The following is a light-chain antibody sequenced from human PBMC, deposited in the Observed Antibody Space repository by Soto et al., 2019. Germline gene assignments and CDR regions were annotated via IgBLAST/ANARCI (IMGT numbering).Light chain of an antibody. CDR3: CSYAGSYTYVV. CDR2: DVS. V-gene: IGLV2-11*01. Sequence: QSALTQPASLSGSPGQSITISCTGTSSDVGGYKYVSWYQHHPGEAPKLIIYDVSKRPSGVPDRFSGSKSGNTASLTISGLQAEDEADYYCCSYAGSYTYVVFGGGTQLTVL. CDR1: SSDVGGYKY. J-gene: IGLJ2*01.